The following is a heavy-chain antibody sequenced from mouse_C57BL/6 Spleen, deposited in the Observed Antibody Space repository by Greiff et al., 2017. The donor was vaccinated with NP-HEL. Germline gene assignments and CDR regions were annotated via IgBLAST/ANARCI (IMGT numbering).Heavy chain of an antibody. D-gene: IGHD1-1*01. Sequence: VQLQQSGAELVKPGASVKMSCKASGYTFTSYWITWVKQRPGQGLEWIGDIYPGSGSTNYNEKFKSKATLTVDTSSSTAYMQLSSLTSEDSAVYYCARRRIFITTVVAHWYFDVWGTGTTVTVSS. CDR2: IYPGSGST. J-gene: IGHJ1*03. V-gene: IGHV1-55*01. CDR1: GYTFTSYW. CDR3: ARRRIFITTVVAHWYFDV.